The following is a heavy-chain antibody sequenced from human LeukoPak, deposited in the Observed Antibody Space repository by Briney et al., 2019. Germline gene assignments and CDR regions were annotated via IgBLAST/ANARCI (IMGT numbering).Heavy chain of an antibody. V-gene: IGHV1-2*02. J-gene: IGHJ3*01. D-gene: IGHD3-3*01. CDR1: GDTFTGYY. Sequence: ASVKVSCKASGDTFTGYYMHWVRQAPGQGLERMGWINPNSGGSDYTQKFQGRVTMTCDTSISTGYMELSRLRSDDTAVYYCALEPIALSIWGQGTMVTVSS. CDR2: INPNSGGS. CDR3: ALEPIALSI.